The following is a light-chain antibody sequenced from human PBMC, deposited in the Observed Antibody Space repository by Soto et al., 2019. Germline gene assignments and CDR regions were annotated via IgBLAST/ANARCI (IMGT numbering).Light chain of an antibody. V-gene: IGLV2-11*01. J-gene: IGLJ1*01. CDR1: SSDVGGYNY. CDR3: CSYAGSYTFV. CDR2: DVS. Sequence: QSVLTQPRSVSGSPGQSVTISCTGTSSDVGGYNYVSWYQQHPGKAPKLMIYDVSKRPPGVPDRFSGSKSGNTASLTISGLQAEDEADYYCCSYAGSYTFVFGIGTKVTVL.